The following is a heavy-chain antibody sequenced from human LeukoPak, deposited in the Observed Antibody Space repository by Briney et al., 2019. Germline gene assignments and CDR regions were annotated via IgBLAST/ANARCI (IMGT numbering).Heavy chain of an antibody. CDR1: GGSISSGSYY. CDR3: ARDVPPMALRYFGDAFDI. J-gene: IGHJ3*02. CDR2: IYTSGST. V-gene: IGHV4-61*02. Sequence: PSETLSLTCTVSGGSISSGSYYWSWIRQPAGKGVEWIVRIYTSGSTNDNPSLKSRITKSVDTSKNQFSLKLSSVTAPDTAVYYCARDVPPMALRYFGDAFDIWGQGTMVTVSS. D-gene: IGHD3-9*01.